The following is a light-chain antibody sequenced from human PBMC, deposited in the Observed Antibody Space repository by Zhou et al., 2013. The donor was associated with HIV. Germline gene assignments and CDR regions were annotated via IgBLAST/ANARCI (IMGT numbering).Light chain of an antibody. Sequence: EIVLTQSPGTLSLSPGERATLSCRASQSVSSSYLAWYQQKPGQAPRLLIYGASTRANAIPARFSGSGSGTEFTLTISSLQPEDFAIYYCQQYNKWCTFGQGTRLEIK. J-gene: IGKJ5*01. CDR3: QQYNKWCT. CDR1: QSVSSSY. V-gene: IGKV3-15*01. CDR2: GAS.